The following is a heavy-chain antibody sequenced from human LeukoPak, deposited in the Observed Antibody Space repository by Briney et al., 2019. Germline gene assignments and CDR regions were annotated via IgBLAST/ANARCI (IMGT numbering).Heavy chain of an antibody. Sequence: PSETLSLTCAVYGGSFSGYYWSWIRQPPGKGLEWIGEISHSGNTNYNPSVKSRITISVDTSKNQFSLKLSSVNAADTDVYYCARRYGSGSYYYYYGMDVWGQGTTVTVSS. J-gene: IGHJ6*02. D-gene: IGHD3-10*01. CDR1: GGSFSGYY. V-gene: IGHV4-34*01. CDR3: ARRYGSGSYYYYYGMDV. CDR2: ISHSGNT.